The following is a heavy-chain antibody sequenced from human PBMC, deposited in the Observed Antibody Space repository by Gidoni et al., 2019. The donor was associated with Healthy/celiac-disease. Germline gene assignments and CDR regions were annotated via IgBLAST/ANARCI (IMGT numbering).Heavy chain of an antibody. D-gene: IGHD1-20*01. CDR3: GGTPGHNRVPDVDY. CDR2: ISYDGSNK. V-gene: IGHV3-30*03. CDR1: GLTFSSYG. J-gene: IGHJ4*02. Sequence: QVQLVESGGGVVQPGRSLRLSCAASGLTFSSYGMHWVRQAPGKGLEWVAVISYDGSNKYYADSVKGRFTISRDNSKNTLYLQMNSLRAEDTAVYYCGGTPGHNRVPDVDYWGQGTLVTVSS.